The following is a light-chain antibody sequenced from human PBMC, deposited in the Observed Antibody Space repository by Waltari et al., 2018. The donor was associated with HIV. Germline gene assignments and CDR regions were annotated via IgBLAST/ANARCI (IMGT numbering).Light chain of an antibody. J-gene: IGKJ4*01. V-gene: IGKV4-1*01. CDR3: QQYYSSPFT. CDR2: WAS. CDR1: QSVLYRSNNKNH. Sequence: DIVMTQSPDSLAVSLGERATINYKSCQSVLYRSNNKNHLAWYQQKPGQPPKLLIYWASTREFGVPDRFSGSGSGTDFTLTISSLQAEDVAVYYCQQYYSSPFTFGGGTRVEIK.